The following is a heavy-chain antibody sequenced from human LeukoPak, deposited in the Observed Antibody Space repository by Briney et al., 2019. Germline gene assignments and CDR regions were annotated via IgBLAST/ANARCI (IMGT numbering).Heavy chain of an antibody. V-gene: IGHV4-38-2*02. J-gene: IGHJ6*03. Sequence: SETLSLTCTVSGYSISSGYYWGWIRQPPGKGLEWIGSIYHSGSTYYNPSLKSRVTISVDTSKNQFSLKLSSVTAADTAVYYCARAGYSSSWTIYYYYYYMDVWGKGTTVTVSS. CDR2: IYHSGST. CDR1: GYSISSGYY. CDR3: ARAGYSSSWTIYYYYYYMDV. D-gene: IGHD6-13*01.